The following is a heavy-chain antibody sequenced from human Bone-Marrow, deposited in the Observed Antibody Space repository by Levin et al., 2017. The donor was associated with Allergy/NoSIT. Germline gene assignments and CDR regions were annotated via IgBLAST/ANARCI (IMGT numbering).Heavy chain of an antibody. J-gene: IGHJ6*02. CDR3: ARVGSMIVEIGFGDYYYGMDG. D-gene: IGHD3-22*01. Sequence: ASVKVSCKASGGTFSSYAISWVRQAPGQGLEWMGGIIPIFGTANYAQKFQGRVTITADESTSTAYMELSSLRSEDTAVYYCARVGSMIVEIGFGDYYYGMDGWGQGTTVTVSS. CDR1: GGTFSSYA. V-gene: IGHV1-69*13. CDR2: IIPIFGTA.